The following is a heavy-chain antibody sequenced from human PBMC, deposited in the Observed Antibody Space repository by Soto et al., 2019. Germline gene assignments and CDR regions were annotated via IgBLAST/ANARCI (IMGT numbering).Heavy chain of an antibody. CDR2: IYYSGST. CDR1: GGSISSGGYY. CDR3: ARALASGYDFFDY. Sequence: QVQLQESGPGLVKPSQTLSLTCTVSGGSISSGGYYWSWTRQHPGKGLEWIGYIYYSGSTYYNPSLKSRVTISVDTSKNQFSLKLSSVTAADTAVYYCARALASGYDFFDYWGQGTLVTVSS. D-gene: IGHD5-12*01. V-gene: IGHV4-31*03. J-gene: IGHJ4*02.